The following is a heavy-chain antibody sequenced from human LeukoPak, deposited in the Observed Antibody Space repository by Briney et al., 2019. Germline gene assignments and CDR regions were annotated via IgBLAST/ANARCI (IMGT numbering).Heavy chain of an antibody. D-gene: IGHD3-3*01. Sequence: GGSLRLSCAASGFTFSTYAMNWVRQAPGKGLEWVSSISSSGSYIYYADSVKGRFTISRDNAKNSLYLQMNSLRAEDTALYYCARQDYDFWSGPYYMDVWGKGTTVTVSS. CDR2: ISSSGSYI. V-gene: IGHV3-21*01. J-gene: IGHJ6*03. CDR1: GFTFSTYA. CDR3: ARQDYDFWSGPYYMDV.